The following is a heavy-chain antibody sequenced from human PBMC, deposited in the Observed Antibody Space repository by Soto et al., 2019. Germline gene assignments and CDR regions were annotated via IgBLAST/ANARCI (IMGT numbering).Heavy chain of an antibody. J-gene: IGHJ4*02. CDR2: IFYSGST. Sequence: QLQLQESGPGLVKPSETLSLSCTVSGGSFSSSSYYWGWIRQPPGKGLEWIGSIFYSGSTYYNPSLKSRVTISVDTSKNQLSLTLSSVTAADTAVYYCARLGGLVRAHLDYWGQGTLVTVSS. CDR3: ARLGGLVRAHLDY. V-gene: IGHV4-39*01. D-gene: IGHD6-19*01. CDR1: GGSFSSSSYY.